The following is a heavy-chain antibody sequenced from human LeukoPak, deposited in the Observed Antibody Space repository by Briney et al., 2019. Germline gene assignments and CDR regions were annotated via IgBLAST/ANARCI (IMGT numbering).Heavy chain of an antibody. V-gene: IGHV3-48*03. CDR2: ISTDDRAI. CDR3: VRGKTYSFDY. J-gene: IGHJ4*02. Sequence: GGSLRLSCVASGFTLSSCHMSWVRHAPGKGLEWISYISTDDRAINYADSVKGRFTISRDNAKNTLYLQMNSLRAEDTAVYYCVRGKTYSFDYWGQGTLITVSS. CDR1: GFTLSSCH.